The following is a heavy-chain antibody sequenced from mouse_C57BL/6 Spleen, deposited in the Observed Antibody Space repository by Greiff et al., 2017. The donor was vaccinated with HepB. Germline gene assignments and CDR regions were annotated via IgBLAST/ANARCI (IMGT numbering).Heavy chain of an antibody. D-gene: IGHD3-2*02. Sequence: VQLQQPGAELVMPGASVKLSCKASGYTFTSYWMHWVKQRPGQGLEWIGEIDPSDSYTNYNQKFKGKSTLTVDKSSSTAYMQLSSLTSEDSAVYYCARSGQLRLSWFAYWGQGTLVTVSA. V-gene: IGHV1-69*01. CDR1: GYTFTSYW. CDR3: ARSGQLRLSWFAY. CDR2: IDPSDSYT. J-gene: IGHJ3*01.